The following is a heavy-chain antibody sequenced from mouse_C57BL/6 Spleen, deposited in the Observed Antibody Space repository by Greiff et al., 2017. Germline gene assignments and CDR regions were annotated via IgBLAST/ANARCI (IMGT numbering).Heavy chain of an antibody. Sequence: EVKLVESGGGLVKPGGSLKLSCAASGFTFSDYGMHWVRQAPEKGLEWVAYISSGSSTMYYADTVEGRFTISRDNAKNTLFLQMTSLRSEDTGMYYCGSGRYARDYEGQGATVSV. J-gene: IGHJ4*01. CDR1: GFTFSDYG. V-gene: IGHV5-17*01. CDR2: ISSGSSTM. CDR3: GSGRYARDY.